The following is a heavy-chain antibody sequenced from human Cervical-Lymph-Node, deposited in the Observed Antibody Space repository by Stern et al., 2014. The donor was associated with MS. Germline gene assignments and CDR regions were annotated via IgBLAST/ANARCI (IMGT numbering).Heavy chain of an antibody. CDR3: ARASRSDFWSGPRDYYSLDV. Sequence: QVQLQESGPGLVKPSQTLSLTCAVSGDSISSDGYFWTWVRQHPGKGLEWIGHIHYRGSTYYNPSLKSRLAISVDTSKTHFSLTLTSVTAADTAVYYCARASRSDFWSGPRDYYSLDVWGQGTTVTVSS. CDR2: IHYRGST. J-gene: IGHJ6*02. D-gene: IGHD3-3*01. V-gene: IGHV4-31*11. CDR1: GDSISSDGYF.